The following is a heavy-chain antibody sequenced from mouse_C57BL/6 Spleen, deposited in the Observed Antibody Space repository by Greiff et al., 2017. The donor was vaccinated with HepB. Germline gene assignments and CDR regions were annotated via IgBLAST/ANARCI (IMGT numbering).Heavy chain of an antibody. D-gene: IGHD2-4*01. CDR1: GFTFSDYY. J-gene: IGHJ2*01. CDR3: ARRRDDYDGYYFDY. V-gene: IGHV5-12*01. CDR2: ISNGGGST. Sequence: EVKLVESGGGLVQPGGSLKLSCAASGFTFSDYYMYWVRQTPEKRLEWVAYISNGGGSTYYPDTVKGRFTISRDNAKNTLYLQMSRLKSEDTAMYYCARRRDDYDGYYFDYWGQGTTLTVSS.